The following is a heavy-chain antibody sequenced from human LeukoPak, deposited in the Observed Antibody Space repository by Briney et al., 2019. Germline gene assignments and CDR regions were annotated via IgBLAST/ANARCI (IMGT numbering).Heavy chain of an antibody. CDR2: VSDGGST. D-gene: IGHD1-14*01. CDR1: GGSITSYY. CDR3: ARASTTFDD. Sequence: PSETLSLTCSVSGGSITSYYWSWIRQSPGKGLEWIGHVSDGGSTNYSPSPKGRVSISVDTSKNQFSLNLRSVTAADTAVYFCARASTTFDDWGQGTLVTVSS. V-gene: IGHV4-59*01. J-gene: IGHJ4*02.